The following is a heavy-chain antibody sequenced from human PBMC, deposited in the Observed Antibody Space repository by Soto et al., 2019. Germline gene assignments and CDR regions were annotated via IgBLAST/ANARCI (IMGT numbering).Heavy chain of an antibody. CDR2: FHYSENT. D-gene: IGHD2-2*01. J-gene: IGHJ6*02. V-gene: IGHV4-39*01. CDR1: GGSISSGPYS. CDR3: ARLGGYGSSTNCYGYYGMDG. Sequence: PSETLSLTCTVSGGSISSGPYSWGWIRQPPGEGLERIGTFHYSENTYYNPSLESRVTISVDTSKNQFSLKVTSVTVADTAVYYCARLGGYGSSTNCYGYYGMDGWGQGTTVTVSS.